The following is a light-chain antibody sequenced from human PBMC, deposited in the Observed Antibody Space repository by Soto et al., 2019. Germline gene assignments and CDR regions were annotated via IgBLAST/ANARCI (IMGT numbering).Light chain of an antibody. J-gene: IGLJ1*01. V-gene: IGLV2-14*01. CDR1: SSDVGGYNY. Sequence: QSALTQPASVSGSPGQSITISCTGTSSDVGGYNYVSWYQQHPGKAPKLMIYEVSNRPSGVSNRFSGSKSGNTVSLTISGLQAEDEADYYCSSYTSSSTYVFGTGTKV. CDR3: SSYTSSSTYV. CDR2: EVS.